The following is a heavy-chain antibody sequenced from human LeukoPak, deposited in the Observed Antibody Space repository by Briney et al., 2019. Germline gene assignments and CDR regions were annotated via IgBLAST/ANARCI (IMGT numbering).Heavy chain of an antibody. J-gene: IGHJ5*02. CDR2: IYYSGGT. CDR1: GGSISSYY. D-gene: IGHD1-26*01. CDR3: ARGRGWFDP. Sequence: SETLSLTCIVSGGSISSYYWSWIRQPPGKGLEWIGYIYYSGGTNYNSSLKSRVTISLDTSENQFSLKLSSVTAADTAVYYCARGRGWFDPWGQGTLVTVSS. V-gene: IGHV4-59*08.